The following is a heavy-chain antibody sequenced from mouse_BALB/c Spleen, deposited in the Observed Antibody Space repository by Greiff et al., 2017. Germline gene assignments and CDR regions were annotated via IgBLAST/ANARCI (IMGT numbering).Heavy chain of an antibody. CDR1: GFTFTDYY. Sequence: EVMLVESGGGLVQPGGSLRLSCATSGFTFTDYYMSWVRQPPGKALEWLGFIRNKANGYTTEYSASVKGRFTSSRDNSQSILYLQMNTLRAEDSATYYWARDKDRYDAMDYWGQGTSVTVSA. CDR3: ARDKDRYDAMDY. J-gene: IGHJ4*01. D-gene: IGHD2-14*01. CDR2: IRNKANGYTT. V-gene: IGHV7-3*02.